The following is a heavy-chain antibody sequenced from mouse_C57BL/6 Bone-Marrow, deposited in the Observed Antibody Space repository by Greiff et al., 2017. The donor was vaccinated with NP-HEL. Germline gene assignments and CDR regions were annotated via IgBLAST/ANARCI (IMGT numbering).Heavy chain of an antibody. V-gene: IGHV1-55*01. D-gene: IGHD1-1*01. Sequence: QVPLQQPGAELVKPGASVKMSCKASGYTFTSYWITWVKQRPGHGLEWIGDIYPGSGSTTYNDTFKRKATLTVDTSSSTAYMQLSILTSEDSAVYYCADSTDYYAMDYWGQGTSVTVSS. CDR3: ADSTDYYAMDY. CDR2: IYPGSGST. CDR1: GYTFTSYW. J-gene: IGHJ4*01.